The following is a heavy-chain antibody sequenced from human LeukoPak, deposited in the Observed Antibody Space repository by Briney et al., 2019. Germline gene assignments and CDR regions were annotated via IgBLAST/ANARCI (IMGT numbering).Heavy chain of an antibody. J-gene: IGHJ4*02. CDR2: ISSSGSTI. Sequence: GGSLRLSCAASGFTFSDYYMSWIRQVPGKGLEWVSYISSSGSTIYYADSVKGRFTISRDNAKNSLYLQMNSLRAEDTAVYYCARDLEYYDSSGYCDYWGQGTLVTVSS. CDR3: ARDLEYYDSSGYCDY. D-gene: IGHD3-22*01. V-gene: IGHV3-11*01. CDR1: GFTFSDYY.